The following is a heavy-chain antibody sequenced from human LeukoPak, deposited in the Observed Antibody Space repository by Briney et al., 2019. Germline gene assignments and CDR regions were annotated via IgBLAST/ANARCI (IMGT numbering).Heavy chain of an antibody. V-gene: IGHV3-7*03. Sequence: QTGGSLRLSCVVSGFRFSNYWMTWVRQAPGKGLEWVASINHNGNVNYYVDSVKGRFTISRDNAKNSLYLQMSNLRAEDTAVYFCARGGGLDVWGQGATVTVSS. CDR1: GFRFSNYW. D-gene: IGHD3-16*01. J-gene: IGHJ6*02. CDR3: ARGGGLDV. CDR2: INHNGNVN.